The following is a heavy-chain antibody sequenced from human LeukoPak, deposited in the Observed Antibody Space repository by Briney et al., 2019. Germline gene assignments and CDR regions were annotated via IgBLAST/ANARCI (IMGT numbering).Heavy chain of an antibody. J-gene: IGHJ5*02. CDR1: GGSISSYY. CDR2: IYYSGST. D-gene: IGHD3-10*01. V-gene: IGHV4-59*01. CDR3: ARGRMELLWFGEMHNWFDP. Sequence: SETLSLTCTVSGGSISSYYWSWIRQPPGKGLEWIGYIYYSGSTNYNPSLKSRVTISVDTSKNQFSLKLSSVTAADTAVYYCARGRMELLWFGEMHNWFDPWGQGTLVTVSS.